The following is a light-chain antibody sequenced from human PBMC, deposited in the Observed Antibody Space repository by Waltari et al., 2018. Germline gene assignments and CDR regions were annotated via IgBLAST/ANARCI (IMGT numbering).Light chain of an antibody. CDR3: SSYTSASTLV. V-gene: IGLV2-14*01. J-gene: IGLJ1*01. CDR1: SSDVGAYNY. CDR2: EVS. Sequence: QSALTQPASVSGSPGQSITISYTGTSSDVGAYNYISWYQQHPGKAPQLMIYEVSNRPSGVSNRFSGSKSGNTASLTISGLQAEDEADYYCSSYTSASTLVFATGTKVTV.